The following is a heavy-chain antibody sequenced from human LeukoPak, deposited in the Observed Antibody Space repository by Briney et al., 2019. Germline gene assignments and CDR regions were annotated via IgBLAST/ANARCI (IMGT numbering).Heavy chain of an antibody. CDR1: GFTFSSHA. Sequence: GRSLRLSCAASGFTFSSHAMHWVRQAPGKGLEWVVVISYDGSNKNYADSVKGRFTISRDNSKNTLYLQMNSLGAEDTAVYYCARDRYDILTGYPKVYGMDVWGQGTTVTVSS. V-gene: IGHV3-30-3*01. J-gene: IGHJ6*02. CDR2: ISYDGSNK. CDR3: ARDRYDILTGYPKVYGMDV. D-gene: IGHD3-9*01.